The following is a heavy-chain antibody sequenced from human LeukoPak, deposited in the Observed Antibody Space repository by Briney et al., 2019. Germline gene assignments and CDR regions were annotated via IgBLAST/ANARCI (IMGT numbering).Heavy chain of an antibody. J-gene: IGHJ4*02. CDR3: ARLDILTGNYYYFNF. CDR1: GFTFSTYS. D-gene: IGHD3-9*01. Sequence: AGGSLRLSCAASGFTFSTYSMNWVRRAPGKGLEWVSYISSYSTIYYADSVKGRFTISRDNAKNTLYLQMNSLRAEDTAVYYCARLDILTGNYYYFNFWGQGTLVTVSS. V-gene: IGHV3-48*04. CDR2: ISSYSTI.